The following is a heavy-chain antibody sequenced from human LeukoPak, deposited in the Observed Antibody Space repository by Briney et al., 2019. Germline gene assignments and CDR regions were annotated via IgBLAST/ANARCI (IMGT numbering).Heavy chain of an antibody. J-gene: IGHJ4*02. CDR3: AKVGIFGLVTYYLDY. Sequence: GGSLRLSCAASGFTFDEYVMHWVRQAPGKGLEWVSGISWNSGLIDYADSVKGRFTISRDKAKNSLYLQMNSLKAEDTAFYYWAKVGIFGLVTYYLDYWGQGTLVTVSS. V-gene: IGHV3-9*01. CDR1: GFTFDEYV. D-gene: IGHD3/OR15-3a*01. CDR2: ISWNSGLI.